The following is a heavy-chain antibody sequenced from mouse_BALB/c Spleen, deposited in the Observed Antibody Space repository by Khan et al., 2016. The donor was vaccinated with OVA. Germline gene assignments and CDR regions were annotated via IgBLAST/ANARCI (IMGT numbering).Heavy chain of an antibody. CDR1: GYIFTSYW. V-gene: IGHV1-76*01. CDR3: SRGEPLCYFDY. D-gene: IGHD1-1*01. J-gene: IGHJ2*01. Sequence: LVESGAELVRPGASVKLSCKTSGYIFTSYWIHWVKQRSGQGLEWIARIYPGTDNTYYNEKLRDKATLTADKSSSTAYIQLRRLKSEDSAVCCGSRGEPLCYFDYWGQGTTLTVSS. CDR2: IYPGTDNT.